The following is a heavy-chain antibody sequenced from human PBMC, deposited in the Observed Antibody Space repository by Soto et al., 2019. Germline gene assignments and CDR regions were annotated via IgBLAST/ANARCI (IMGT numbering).Heavy chain of an antibody. CDR2: LKRDGRER. Sequence: GGSLRLSCAASGFTFGDYWMTWVRQAPGKGLEWVANLKRDGRERYYVDSVKGRFSVSRDNAKDSLYLQMNNLRPEDTAVYYCARDVYEILGRVVRRLDSWGQGTLVTVSS. CDR1: GFTFGDYW. J-gene: IGHJ4*02. CDR3: ARDVYEILGRVVRRLDS. V-gene: IGHV3-7*03. D-gene: IGHD2-8*01.